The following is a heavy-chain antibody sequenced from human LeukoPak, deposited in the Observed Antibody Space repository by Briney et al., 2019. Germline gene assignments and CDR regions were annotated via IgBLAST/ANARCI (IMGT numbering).Heavy chain of an antibody. V-gene: IGHV3-21*01. CDR1: GFTFSSYS. Sequence: PGGSLRLPCAASGFTFSSYSMNWVRQAPGKGLEWVSSISSSSSYIYYADSVKGRFTISRDNAKNSLYLQMNSLRAEDTAVYYCATLPRRVYYSGGSCYIYDAFDIWGQGTMVTVSS. D-gene: IGHD2-15*01. J-gene: IGHJ3*02. CDR3: ATLPRRVYYSGGSCYIYDAFDI. CDR2: ISSSSSYI.